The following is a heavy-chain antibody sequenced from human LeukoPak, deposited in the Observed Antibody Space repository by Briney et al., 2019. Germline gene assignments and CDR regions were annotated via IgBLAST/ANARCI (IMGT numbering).Heavy chain of an antibody. CDR2: IYSGGST. J-gene: IGHJ3*02. V-gene: IGHV3-66*01. CDR3: ARDLCGGDCYPAGAFDI. CDR1: GFTFSNYW. D-gene: IGHD2-21*02. Sequence: GGSLRLSCAASGFTFSNYWMHWVRQAPGKGLEWVSVIYSGGSTYYADSVKGRFTISRDNSKNTLYLQMNSLRAEDTAVYYCARDLCGGDCYPAGAFDIWGQGTMVTVSS.